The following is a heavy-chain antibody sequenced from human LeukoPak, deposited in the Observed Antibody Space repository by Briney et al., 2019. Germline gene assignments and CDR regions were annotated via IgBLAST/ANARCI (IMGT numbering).Heavy chain of an antibody. CDR1: GFTFSNYA. V-gene: IGHV3-23*01. J-gene: IGHJ4*02. D-gene: IGHD5-12*01. Sequence: GGSLRLSRVASGFTFSNYAMNWVRQAPGKGLEWVSAISDSDGSTYYADSVKGRFTISRDNSKNTLYLKMNSLRAEDTAVYYCAKGVLRGSSRYDLDYWGQGVLVTVSS. CDR3: AKGVLRGSSRYDLDY. CDR2: ISDSDGST.